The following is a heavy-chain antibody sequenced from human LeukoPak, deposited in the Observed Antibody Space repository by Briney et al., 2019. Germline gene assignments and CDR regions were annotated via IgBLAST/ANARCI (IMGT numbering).Heavy chain of an antibody. D-gene: IGHD3-22*01. V-gene: IGHV1-2*02. CDR2: INPNSGGT. J-gene: IGHJ4*02. CDR3: ARGDQLGGYYDSSGYYELDY. CDR1: GYTFTGYY. Sequence: ASVKVSCKASGYTFTGYYMHWVRQAPGQGLEWMGWINPNSGGTNYGQKFEGRVTMTRDTSISKAYMELSRLRSDDTAVYYCARGDQLGGYYDSSGYYELDYWGQGTLVTVSS.